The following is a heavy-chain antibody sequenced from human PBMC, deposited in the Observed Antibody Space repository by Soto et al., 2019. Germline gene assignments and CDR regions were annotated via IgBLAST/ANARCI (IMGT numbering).Heavy chain of an antibody. CDR1: GFTFSSYG. CDR2: ISYDGSNK. V-gene: IGHV3-30*18. J-gene: IGHJ6*02. D-gene: IGHD5-12*01. CDR3: AKSEYSGHRSYYYYYGMDV. Sequence: QVQLVESGGGVVQPGRSLRLSCAASGFTFSSYGMHWVRQAPGKGLEWVAVISYDGSNKYYADSVKGRFTISRDNSTNTLYLQMNSLRAEDTAVYYCAKSEYSGHRSYYYYYGMDVWGQGTTVTVSS.